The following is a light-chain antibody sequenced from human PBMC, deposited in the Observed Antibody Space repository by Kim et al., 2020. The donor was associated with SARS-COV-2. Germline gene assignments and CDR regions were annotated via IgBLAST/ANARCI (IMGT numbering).Light chain of an antibody. Sequence: VTIYCTGSRGGLASNYVQWNQQRPGSAPPTVVCADNQRPSGVPERFSGSMDSSSSSASLTISGLKTEDEADYYCQSYDSSNHVVFGGGTKLTVL. J-gene: IGLJ2*01. CDR3: QSYDSSNHVV. CDR1: RGGLASNY. V-gene: IGLV6-57*02. CDR2: ADN.